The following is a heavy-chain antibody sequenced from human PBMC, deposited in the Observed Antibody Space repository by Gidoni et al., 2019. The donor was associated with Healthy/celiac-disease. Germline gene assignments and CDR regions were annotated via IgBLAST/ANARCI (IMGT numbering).Heavy chain of an antibody. D-gene: IGHD5-18*01. J-gene: IGHJ3*02. CDR3: ARNRSYGGDGAFDI. V-gene: IGHV3-21*01. CDR2: ISSSSSYI. Sequence: EVQLVESGGGLVTPGGSLRLSCAASEFTFSSYSMNWVRQAPGKGLEWVSSISSSSSYIYYADSVKGRFTISRDNAKNSLYLQLNSLRAEDTAVYYCARNRSYGGDGAFDIWGQGTMVTVSS. CDR1: EFTFSSYS.